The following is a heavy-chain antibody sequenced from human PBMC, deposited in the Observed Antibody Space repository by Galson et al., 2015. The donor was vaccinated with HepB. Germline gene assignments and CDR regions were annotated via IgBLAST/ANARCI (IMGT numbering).Heavy chain of an antibody. CDR1: GFPFSNYY. CDR2: INQDGSET. Sequence: SLRLSCAVSGFPFSNYYMSWLRQAPGMGLEWVANINQDGSETHYVDSVRGRFTVSRDNAKMSLFLQMNTLGAEDTAVYYCARDTYGWGTPFDYWGQGTLVTVSS. V-gene: IGHV3-7*03. CDR3: ARDTYGWGTPFDY. J-gene: IGHJ4*02. D-gene: IGHD3-16*01.